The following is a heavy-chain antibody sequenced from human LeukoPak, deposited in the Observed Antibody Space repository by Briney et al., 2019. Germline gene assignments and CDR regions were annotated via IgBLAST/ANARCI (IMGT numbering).Heavy chain of an antibody. V-gene: IGHV3-11*04. D-gene: IGHD2-15*01. Sequence: GGSLRLSCAASGFTFSDYYMSWIRQAPGKGLEWVSYISSSGSTIYYADSVKGRFTISRDNAKNSLYLQTNSLRAEDTAVYYCARDYCSGGSCYGLVDYWGQGTLVTVSS. CDR2: ISSSGSTI. CDR3: ARDYCSGGSCYGLVDY. J-gene: IGHJ4*02. CDR1: GFTFSDYY.